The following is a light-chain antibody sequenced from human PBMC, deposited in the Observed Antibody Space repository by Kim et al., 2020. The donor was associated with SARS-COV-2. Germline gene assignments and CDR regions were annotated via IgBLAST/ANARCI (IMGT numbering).Light chain of an antibody. J-gene: IGLJ2*01. CDR3: QSADSSGTVV. V-gene: IGLV3-25*03. Sequence: SYELTQPPSMSVSPGQTARITCSGDALPKQYVFWYQQKPGLAPVLVIYKDTERPSGIPERFSASSSGTAVTLTIRGVQTDDEADYYCQSADSSGTVVFGG. CDR1: ALPKQY. CDR2: KDT.